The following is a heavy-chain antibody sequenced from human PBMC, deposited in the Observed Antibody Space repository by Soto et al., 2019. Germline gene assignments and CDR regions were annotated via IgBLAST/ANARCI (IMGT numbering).Heavy chain of an antibody. J-gene: IGHJ6*02. CDR1: GGSINTFDFS. Sequence: SETLSLTCAVSGGSINTFDFSWSWIRQPPGRGLEWIGSIYQSGRTYYIPSLKSRVTMSPEKSKNQFSLKINSVVAADTAIYYCAREVTIFGVAPGGGVDVWGQGTTVTVSS. CDR3: AREVTIFGVAPGGGVDV. V-gene: IGHV4-30-2*01. CDR2: IYQSGRT. D-gene: IGHD3-3*01.